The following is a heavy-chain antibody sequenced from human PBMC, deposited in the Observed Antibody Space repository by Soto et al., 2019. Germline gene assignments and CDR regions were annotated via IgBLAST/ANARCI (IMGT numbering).Heavy chain of an antibody. D-gene: IGHD1-26*01. V-gene: IGHV4-39*01. Sequence: SDTLSLTCTVSGGSINSPFFWAWLRQPPGKGLEWIASIHYSQSSYSHPSLRSRITISAGASMDQFSLRLDSMTAADTAVYYCAKMGDDHGRSYFDSWGQGLLVTVYS. CDR2: IHYSQSS. CDR1: GGSINSPFF. CDR3: AKMGDDHGRSYFDS. J-gene: IGHJ4*02.